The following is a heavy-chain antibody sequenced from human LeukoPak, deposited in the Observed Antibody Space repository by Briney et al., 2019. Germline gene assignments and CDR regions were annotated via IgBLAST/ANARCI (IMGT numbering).Heavy chain of an antibody. J-gene: IGHJ4*02. D-gene: IGHD1-1*01. CDR2: ISYDGGNK. CDR1: GFTFSDYY. CDR3: AKDRGEHYFDY. Sequence: PGGSLRLSCAASGFTFSDYYMSWIRQAPGKGLEWVAIISYDGGNKYYVDSVKGRFTISRDNSKNTLYMQMNSLRAEDTAVYYCAKDRGEHYFDYWGQGTLVTVSS. V-gene: IGHV3-30*18.